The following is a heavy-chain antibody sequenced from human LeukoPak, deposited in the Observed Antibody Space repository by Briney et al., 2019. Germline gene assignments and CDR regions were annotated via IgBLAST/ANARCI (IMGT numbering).Heavy chain of an antibody. CDR3: ARASGSSAVPFDY. V-gene: IGHV1-46*01. CDR2: IAPSSGTT. CDR1: GYTFTSNY. D-gene: IGHD3-10*01. J-gene: IGHJ4*02. Sequence: ASVKVSCKASGYTFTSNYMHWVRQAPGQGLEWMGVIAPSSGTTSYAQKFQGRVTMTRDTSTSTLYMELSSLTSEATAVYYCARASGSSAVPFDYWGQGTLVTVSS.